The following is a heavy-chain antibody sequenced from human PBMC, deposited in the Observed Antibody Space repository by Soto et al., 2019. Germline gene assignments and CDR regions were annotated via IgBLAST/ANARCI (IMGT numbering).Heavy chain of an antibody. J-gene: IGHJ4*02. Sequence: QVQLVQSGAEVKKPGSSVKVSCKASGGTFSSYAISWVRQAPGQGLEWMGGIIPIFGTANYAQKFQGRVTITADEPTSIAYMEMSSLRSEDTAVYYCERGPEPVGYCRGGSCYYFDDWGQGTLVTVSS. V-gene: IGHV1-69*01. D-gene: IGHD2-15*01. CDR3: ERGPEPVGYCRGGSCYYFDD. CDR1: GGTFSSYA. CDR2: IIPIFGTA.